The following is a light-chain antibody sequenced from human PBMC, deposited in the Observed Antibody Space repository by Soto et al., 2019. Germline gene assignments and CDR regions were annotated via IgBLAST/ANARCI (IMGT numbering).Light chain of an antibody. CDR3: MQGTXXPIT. CDR1: QSLVHSDGIAY. V-gene: IGKV2-30*02. J-gene: IGKJ5*01. Sequence: DVVMTQSPLSLPVTLGQPASISCRSNQSLVHSDGIAYFSWFQQRPGRSPRRLIYKVSNRDSGVPARFSGSGSGTDFALKISRVEAEDVGVYXXMQGTXXPITFXQGTRLEIK. CDR2: KVS.